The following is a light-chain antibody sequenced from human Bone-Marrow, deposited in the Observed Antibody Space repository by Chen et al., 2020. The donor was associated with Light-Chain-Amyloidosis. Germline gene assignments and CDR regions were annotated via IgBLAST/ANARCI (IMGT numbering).Light chain of an antibody. CDR1: SGHSNYA. CDR3: QTWGTGIQV. Sequence: QLVVTQSPSASASLGASVKLTCTLSSGHSNYAVAWHQQQPEKGPRYLMKLNSDGSHNKGDGIPDRFSGSSSGAERYLTISSLQSEDEADYFCQTWGTGIQVFGGGTKLNVL. J-gene: IGLJ3*02. CDR2: LNSDGSH. V-gene: IGLV4-69*01.